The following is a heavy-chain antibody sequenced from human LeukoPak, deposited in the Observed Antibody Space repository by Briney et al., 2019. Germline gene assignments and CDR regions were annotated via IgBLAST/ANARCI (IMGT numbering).Heavy chain of an antibody. CDR3: ERRYCSGGSCHEGFDP. Sequence: SETLSLTCTVSGGSISSSSYYWGWIRQPPGEGLDWIGSIYYSGTTYYNPSLKSRVTISVDTSKNQFSLRLTSVTAADTAVYYCERRYCSGGSCHEGFDPWGQGTLVTVSS. D-gene: IGHD2-15*01. CDR2: IYYSGTT. V-gene: IGHV4-39*01. CDR1: GGSISSSSYY. J-gene: IGHJ5*02.